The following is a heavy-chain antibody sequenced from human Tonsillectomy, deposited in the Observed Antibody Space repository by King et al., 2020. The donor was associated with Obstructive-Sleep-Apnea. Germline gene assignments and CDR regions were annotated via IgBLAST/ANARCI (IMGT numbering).Heavy chain of an antibody. CDR1: GGSFSGHR. Sequence: VQLQQWGAGLLKPSETLSLTCAVFGGSFSGHRWSWIRQSPGKGLQWIGEINDSGSTNYSPSLRSRVTISLDMSKNQFSLKLNSVTAADTAVYYCARRDDYWGQGTLVTVSS. CDR2: INDSGST. J-gene: IGHJ4*02. CDR3: ARRDDY. V-gene: IGHV4-34*01.